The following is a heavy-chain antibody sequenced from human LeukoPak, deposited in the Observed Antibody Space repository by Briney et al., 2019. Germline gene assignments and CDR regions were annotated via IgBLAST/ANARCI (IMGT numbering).Heavy chain of an antibody. CDR1: GGSISSGGYY. CDR3: ARYCSDGSCYYPYD. D-gene: IGHD2-15*01. J-gene: IGHJ4*02. CDR2: IYYSGST. Sequence: SETLSLTCTVSGGSISSGGYYWSWIRQHPGKGLEWIGYIYYSGSTYYNPSLKSRVTISVDTSKNQFSLKLSSVTAADTAVYYCARYCSDGSCYYPYDWGQGTLVTVSS. V-gene: IGHV4-31*03.